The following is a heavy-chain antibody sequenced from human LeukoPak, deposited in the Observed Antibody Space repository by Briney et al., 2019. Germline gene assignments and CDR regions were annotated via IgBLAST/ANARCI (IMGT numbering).Heavy chain of an antibody. CDR1: GDSISSYY. J-gene: IGHJ5*02. Sequence: SSETLSLTCTVSGDSISSYYWSWIRQPPGKGLEWIGYIYYSGSTNYNPSLKSRVTISVDTSKKQFSLKLTSVTAADTAVYYCAIHPTSMTRETKGWFDPWGQGSQVTVSS. V-gene: IGHV4-59*01. D-gene: IGHD4-17*01. CDR3: AIHPTSMTRETKGWFDP. CDR2: IYYSGST.